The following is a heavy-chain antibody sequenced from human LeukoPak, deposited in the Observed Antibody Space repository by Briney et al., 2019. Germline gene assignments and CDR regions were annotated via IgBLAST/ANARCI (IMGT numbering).Heavy chain of an antibody. V-gene: IGHV3-21*01. CDR1: GFTFSSYS. CDR3: ARDHSQYALRPGGALDI. J-gene: IGHJ3*02. D-gene: IGHD3-16*01. Sequence: GGSLRLSCAASGFTFSSYSMNWVRQAPGKGLEWVSSISSSSSYIYYADSVKGRFTISRDNAKNSLYLQMNSLRAEDTAVYYCARDHSQYALRPGGALDIWGQGTMVTVSS. CDR2: ISSSSSYI.